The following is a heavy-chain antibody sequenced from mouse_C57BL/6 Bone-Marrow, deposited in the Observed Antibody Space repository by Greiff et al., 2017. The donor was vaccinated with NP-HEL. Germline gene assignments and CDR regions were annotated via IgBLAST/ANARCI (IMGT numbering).Heavy chain of an antibody. CDR2: IDPSDSYT. CDR3: APDSSGYFPEFAY. V-gene: IGHV1-59*01. Sequence: QVQLQQPGAELVRPGTSVKLSCKASGYTFTSYWMHWVKQRPGQGLEWIGVIDPSDSYTNYNQKFKGKATLTVDTSSSTAYMQRSSLTSEDSAVYYCAPDSSGYFPEFAYWGEGTLGTVSA. CDR1: GYTFTSYW. J-gene: IGHJ3*01. D-gene: IGHD3-2*02.